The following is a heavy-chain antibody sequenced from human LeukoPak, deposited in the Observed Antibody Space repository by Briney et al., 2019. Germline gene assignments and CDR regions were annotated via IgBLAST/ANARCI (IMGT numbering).Heavy chain of an antibody. V-gene: IGHV4-34*01. CDR2: INHSGST. CDR3: ARCIAARPFDY. Sequence: PSETLSLTCAVDGASFSGYYWGWVRQPPGKGLEWIGEINHSGSTNYNPSLKSRVTISVDTSKNQFSLKLSSVTAADTAVYYCARCIAARPFDYWGQGALVTVSS. CDR1: GASFSGYY. D-gene: IGHD6-6*01. J-gene: IGHJ4*02.